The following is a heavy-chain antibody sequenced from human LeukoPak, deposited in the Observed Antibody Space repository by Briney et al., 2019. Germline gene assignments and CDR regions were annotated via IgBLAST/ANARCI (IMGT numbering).Heavy chain of an antibody. CDR1: AFTSSSYW. V-gene: IGHV3-7*01. J-gene: IGHJ4*02. CDR3: ARQNYYDSSGYYYSGFDC. Sequence: PGGSLRLSCAASAFTSSSYWMRCGLQAPGKGLEWVANTKQDGSEIYYVSSVTGRFTISRDNAKNSLYLPMNSLRAADTGVYYCARQNYYDSSGYYYSGFDCWGQGTLVTVSS. CDR2: TKQDGSEI. D-gene: IGHD3-22*01.